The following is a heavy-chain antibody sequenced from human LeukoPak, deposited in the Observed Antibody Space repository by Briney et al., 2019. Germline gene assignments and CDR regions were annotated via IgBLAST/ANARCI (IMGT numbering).Heavy chain of an antibody. CDR2: INPNSGGT. V-gene: IGHV1-2*04. Sequence: GASVKVSCKASGYTFTGYYMHWVRQAPGQGLEWMGWINPNSGGTNYAQKFQGWVTMTRDTSISTAYMELSRLRSDDTAVYYCARKSQYGSGNLYGMDVWGQGTTVTVSS. J-gene: IGHJ6*02. CDR3: ARKSQYGSGNLYGMDV. D-gene: IGHD3-10*01. CDR1: GYTFTGYY.